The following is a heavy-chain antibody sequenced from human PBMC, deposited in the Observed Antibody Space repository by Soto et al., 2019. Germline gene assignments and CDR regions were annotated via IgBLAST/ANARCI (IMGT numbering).Heavy chain of an antibody. CDR2: INAGNGNT. CDR3: ARDQSLGTSYYDFWSGYRSGYYGMDV. Sequence: ASVKVSCKASGYTFTSYAMHWVRQAPGQRLEWMGWINAGNGNTKYSQRFQGRVTITRDTSASTAYMELSSLRSEDTAVYYCARDQSLGTSYYDFWSGYRSGYYGMDVWGQGTTVTVSS. J-gene: IGHJ6*02. V-gene: IGHV1-3*01. D-gene: IGHD3-3*01. CDR1: GYTFTSYA.